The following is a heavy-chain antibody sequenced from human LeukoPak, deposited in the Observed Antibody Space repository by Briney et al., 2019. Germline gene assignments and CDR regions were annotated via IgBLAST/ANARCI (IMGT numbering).Heavy chain of an antibody. CDR1: GFTFSSYW. Sequence: GGSLRLSCAASGFTFSSYWMSWVRQAPGKGLEWVANIKQDGSEKYSADSVKGRFTISRDNAKNSLYLQMNSLRAEDTAVYYCALTYGSGSYDYWGQGTLVTVSS. CDR2: IKQDGSEK. J-gene: IGHJ4*02. CDR3: ALTYGSGSYDY. V-gene: IGHV3-7*01. D-gene: IGHD3-10*01.